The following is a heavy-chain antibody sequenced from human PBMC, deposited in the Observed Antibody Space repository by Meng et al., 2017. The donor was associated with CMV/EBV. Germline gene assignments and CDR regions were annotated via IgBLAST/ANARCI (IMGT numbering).Heavy chain of an antibody. J-gene: IGHJ2*01. V-gene: IGHV4-34*01. CDR1: GGSFSGYY. CDR3: ARDYGGNSEWYFDL. Sequence: CAVYGGSFSGYYWSWIRQPPGKGLGWIGEINHSGSTNYNPSLKSRVTISVDTSKNQFPLKLSSVTTADTAVYYCARDYGGNSEWYFDLWGRGTLSPSPQ. D-gene: IGHD4-23*01. CDR2: INHSGST.